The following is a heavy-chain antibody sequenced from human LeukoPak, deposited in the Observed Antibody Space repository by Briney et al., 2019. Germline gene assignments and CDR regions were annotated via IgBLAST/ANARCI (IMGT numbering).Heavy chain of an antibody. V-gene: IGHV1-2*02. J-gene: IGHJ4*02. CDR2: INPNSGGT. CDR3: ASLYGDYVGSDY. D-gene: IGHD4-17*01. CDR1: GYSFTVYY. Sequence: VASVKVSCKASGYSFTVYYMHWVRQAPGQGLEWMGWINPNSGGTNYAQKLLGRVTMTRDTSISTAYMELSRLRSDDTAVYYCASLYGDYVGSDYWGQGTLVTVSS.